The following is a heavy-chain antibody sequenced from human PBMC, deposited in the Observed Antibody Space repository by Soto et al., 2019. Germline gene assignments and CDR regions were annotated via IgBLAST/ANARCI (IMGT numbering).Heavy chain of an antibody. Sequence: LVKVSCKAAGGTFSSYAVSWLRQAPGQGLEWMGGIIPIFGTANYAQKFQGRVTITADESTSTAYMVLSSLRSEDMAVYYCARGYSSSWYYFDYWGQRTLVTGYS. CDR3: ARGYSSSWYYFDY. D-gene: IGHD6-13*01. J-gene: IGHJ4*02. CDR1: GGTFSSYA. CDR2: IIPIFGTA. V-gene: IGHV1-69*13.